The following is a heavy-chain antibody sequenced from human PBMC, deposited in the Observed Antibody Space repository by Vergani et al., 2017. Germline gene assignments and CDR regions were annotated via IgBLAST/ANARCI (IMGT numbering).Heavy chain of an antibody. V-gene: IGHV3-23*01. CDR1: GFTFSTYA. J-gene: IGHJ5*02. D-gene: IGHD1-26*01. Sequence: EVQLLESGGSLKQPGGSVRLSCAASGFTFSTYAMHWVRQAPGKGLEWVSALTGGGGSTYYADSFKGRFIISRDNSRDTLYLQMNSLRPEDTATYYCVKDAGSCENFFDPRGEGSLVTVSS. CDR2: LTGGGGST. CDR3: VKDAGSCENFFDP.